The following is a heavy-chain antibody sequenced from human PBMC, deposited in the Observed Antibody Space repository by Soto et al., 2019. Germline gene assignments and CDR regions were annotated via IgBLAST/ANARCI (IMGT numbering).Heavy chain of an antibody. CDR3: RSSPTPNCFDP. V-gene: IGHV3-21*01. J-gene: IGHJ5*02. CDR1: GFTFSSYS. CDR2: ISRSSSYI. Sequence: GGSLSLACAASGFTFSSYSMNWVRQAPGKGLELVSSISRSSSYIYYADSVKGRFTISRDNAKNSLYLQMNSLRAECTAVSYGRSSPTPNCFDPWGQRTLVTVSS.